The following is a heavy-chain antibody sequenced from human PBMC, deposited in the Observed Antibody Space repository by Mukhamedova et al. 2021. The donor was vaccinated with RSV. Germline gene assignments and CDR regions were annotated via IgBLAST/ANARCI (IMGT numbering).Heavy chain of an antibody. CDR2: INSDGSST. D-gene: IGHD3-10*01. Sequence: VRQAPGKGLVWVSRINSDGSSTSYADSVKGRFTISRDNAKNTLYLQMNSLRAEDTAVYYCSTLTGEYFDYWGQGTLVTVSS. J-gene: IGHJ4*02. CDR3: STLTGEYFDY. V-gene: IGHV3-74*01.